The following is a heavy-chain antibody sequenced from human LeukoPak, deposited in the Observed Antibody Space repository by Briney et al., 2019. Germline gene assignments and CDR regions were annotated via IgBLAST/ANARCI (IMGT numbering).Heavy chain of an antibody. D-gene: IGHD3-10*01. CDR2: ISAYNGNT. CDR3: ATSLRTPSGFDY. CDR1: GYTFTSYG. Sequence: ASVKVSCKASGYTFTSYGISWVRQAPGQGLEWMGWISAYNGNTNYAQKLQGRVTMTTDTSTSAAYMELRSLRSDDTAVYYCATSLRTPSGFDYWGQGTLVTVSS. V-gene: IGHV1-18*01. J-gene: IGHJ4*02.